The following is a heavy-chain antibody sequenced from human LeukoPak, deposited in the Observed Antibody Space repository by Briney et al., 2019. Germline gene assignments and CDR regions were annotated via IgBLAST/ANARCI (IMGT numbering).Heavy chain of an antibody. CDR2: VSGSGATM. CDR3: ASDYDFSDGSKRGFDR. J-gene: IGHJ4*02. V-gene: IGHV3-48*01. Sequence: GGSLRLSCAASGFTFRTFSMNWVRQAPGKGLEWVAYVSGSGATMYYADSAKGRFTISRDNAKSSLFMQMNSLRAEDTAVYYCASDYDFSDGSKRGFDRWGQGTLVTVSS. CDR1: GFTFRTFS. D-gene: IGHD3-3*01.